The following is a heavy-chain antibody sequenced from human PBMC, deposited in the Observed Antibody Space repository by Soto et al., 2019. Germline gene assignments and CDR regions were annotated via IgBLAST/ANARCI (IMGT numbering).Heavy chain of an antibody. V-gene: IGHV1-69*02. CDR1: GGTFSSYT. CDR2: IIPILGIA. Sequence: QVQLVQSGAEVKKPGSSVKVSCKASGGTFSSYTISWVRQAPGQGLEWMGRIIPILGIANYAQKFQGRVTITADKSTSTAYMELSSLRSEHSVLYYCALIAGELHSFDIWGQGTMVTVSS. J-gene: IGHJ3*02. CDR3: ALIAGELHSFDI. D-gene: IGHD1-26*01.